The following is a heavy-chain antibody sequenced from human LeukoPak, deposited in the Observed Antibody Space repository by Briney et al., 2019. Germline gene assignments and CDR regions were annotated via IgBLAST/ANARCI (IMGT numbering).Heavy chain of an antibody. Sequence: GGSLRLSCAASGFTFSSYEMNWVRQAPGKGLEWVSYISSSGSTIYYADSVKGRFTISRDNAKNSLYLQMNSLRAEDTAVYYCAKLSAMVRGVIIKGSYYFDYWGQGTLVTVSS. J-gene: IGHJ4*02. V-gene: IGHV3-48*03. CDR2: ISSSGSTI. CDR1: GFTFSSYE. D-gene: IGHD3-10*01. CDR3: AKLSAMVRGVIIKGSYYFDY.